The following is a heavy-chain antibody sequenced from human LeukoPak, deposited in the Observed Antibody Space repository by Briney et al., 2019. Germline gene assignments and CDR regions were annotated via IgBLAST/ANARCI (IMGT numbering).Heavy chain of an antibody. Sequence: SQTLSLTCTVSGDSLSSGGYYWSWVRQHRGKGLGWIGYIYYIGSTYYNTSIKSRVTISVDTSKNQFSLKLSSVTAADTAVYYCARGDGYCSSTSCRHYYYGMDVWGKGTTVTVST. CDR3: ARGDGYCSSTSCRHYYYGMDV. CDR1: GDSLSSGGYY. CDR2: IYYIGST. J-gene: IGHJ6*04. D-gene: IGHD2-2*01. V-gene: IGHV4-31*03.